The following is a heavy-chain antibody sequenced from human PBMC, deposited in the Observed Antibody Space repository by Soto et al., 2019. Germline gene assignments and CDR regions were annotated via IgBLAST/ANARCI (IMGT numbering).Heavy chain of an antibody. CDR1: GFTFSSYA. D-gene: IGHD3-10*01. J-gene: IGHJ4*02. V-gene: IGHV3-64D*08. Sequence: GGSLRLSCSASGFTFSSYAMHWVRQAPGKGLEYVSAISSNGGSTYYADSVKGRFTISRDNSKNTLYLQMSSLRAEDTAVYYCVRELWFGELHLDYWGQGTLVTVSS. CDR2: ISSNGGST. CDR3: VRELWFGELHLDY.